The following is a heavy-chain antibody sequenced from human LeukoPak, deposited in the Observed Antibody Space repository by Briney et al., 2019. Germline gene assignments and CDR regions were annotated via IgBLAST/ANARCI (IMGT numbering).Heavy chain of an antibody. CDR3: ARDDPHGNAFDI. CDR2: IYYSGST. J-gene: IGHJ3*02. D-gene: IGHD4-17*01. Sequence: SETLSLTCTVSGGSISSYYWSWIRQPPGKGLEWIGYIYYSGSTNYNPSLKSRVTISVDTSKNQFSLRLSSVTAADTAVYYCARDDPHGNAFDIWGQGTMVTVSS. V-gene: IGHV4-59*12. CDR1: GGSISSYY.